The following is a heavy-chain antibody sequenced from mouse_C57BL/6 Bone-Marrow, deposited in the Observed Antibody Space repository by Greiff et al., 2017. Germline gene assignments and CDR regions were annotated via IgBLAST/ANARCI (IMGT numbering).Heavy chain of an antibody. D-gene: IGHD2-1*01. V-gene: IGHV1-69*01. CDR1: GYTFTSYW. CDR2: IDPSDSYT. CDR3: ARRGGIYYGNSFYAMDY. J-gene: IGHJ4*01. Sequence: VQLQQPGAELVMPGASVKLSCKASGYTFTSYWMHWVKQRPGQGLEWIGEIDPSDSYTNYNQKFQGKSTLTVDKSSSTAYMQLSSLTSEDSAVYYCARRGGIYYGNSFYAMDYWGQGTSVTVSS.